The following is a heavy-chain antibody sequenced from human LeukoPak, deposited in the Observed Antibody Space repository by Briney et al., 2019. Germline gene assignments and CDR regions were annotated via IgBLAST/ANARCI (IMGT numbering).Heavy chain of an antibody. CDR2: IYIDGNT. CDR1: GFTVSSSY. D-gene: IGHD1-14*01. Sequence: GGSLRLSCAASGFTVSSSYMSWVRQAPGKGLEWVSVIYIDGNTYYADSVKGRFTISRDNSKNTVCLQMNSLRAGDAAVYYCARVPSGAGNYFDYWGQGALVTVSS. CDR3: ARVPSGAGNYFDY. J-gene: IGHJ4*02. V-gene: IGHV3-66*01.